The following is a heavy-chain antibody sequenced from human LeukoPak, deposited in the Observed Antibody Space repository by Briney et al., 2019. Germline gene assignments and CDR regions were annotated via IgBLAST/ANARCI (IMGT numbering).Heavy chain of an antibody. CDR3: ARDQRAYYDILTGTGHDAFDI. CDR1: GGSISSGDYY. J-gene: IGHJ3*02. V-gene: IGHV4-30-4*08. Sequence: SETLSLTCTVSGGSISSGDYYWSWIRQPPGKGLEWIGYIYYSGSTYYNPSLKSRVTISADTSKNQFSLKLSSVTAADTAVYYCARDQRAYYDILTGTGHDAFDIWGQGTMVTVSS. CDR2: IYYSGST. D-gene: IGHD3-9*01.